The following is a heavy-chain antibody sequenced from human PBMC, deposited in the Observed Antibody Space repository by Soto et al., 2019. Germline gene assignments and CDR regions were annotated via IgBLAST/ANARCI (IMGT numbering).Heavy chain of an antibody. CDR2: IYPGDSDT. V-gene: IGHV5-51*01. CDR1: GYSFTSYW. J-gene: IGHJ3*02. CDR3: ATYPVNCGGDCYDAFDI. D-gene: IGHD2-21*02. Sequence: GESLKISCKGSGYSFTSYWIGWVRQMPGKGLEWMGIIYPGDSDTRYSPSFQGQVTISADKSISTAYLQWSSLKASDTAMYHCATYPVNCGGDCYDAFDIWGQGTMVTVSS.